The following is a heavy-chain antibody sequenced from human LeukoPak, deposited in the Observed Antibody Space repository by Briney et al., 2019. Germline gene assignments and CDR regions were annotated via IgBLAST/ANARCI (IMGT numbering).Heavy chain of an antibody. D-gene: IGHD1-26*01. CDR2: IRSKAYGGTT. V-gene: IGHV3-49*03. Sequence: GGSLRLSCTASAFTFGDYAMSWFRQAPGKGLEWVGFIRSKAYGGTTEYAASVKGRFTISRDDSKSIAYLQMNSLKTEDTAVYYCTSRRVSYPAVDYWCQGTLVTVSS. CDR3: TSRRVSYPAVDY. CDR1: AFTFGDYA. J-gene: IGHJ4*02.